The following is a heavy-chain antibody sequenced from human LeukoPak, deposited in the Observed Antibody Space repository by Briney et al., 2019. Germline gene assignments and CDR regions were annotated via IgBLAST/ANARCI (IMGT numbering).Heavy chain of an antibody. CDR3: AKVATPSQTSDY. J-gene: IGHJ4*02. CDR2: IYYSGST. CDR1: GGSISSSYYY. Sequence: SETLSLTCTVSGGSISSSYYYWGWIRQPPGKGLEWIGSIYYSGSTYYNPSLKSRVTISVDTSKNQFSLKLSSVTAADTAVYYCAKVATPSQTSDYWGQGSLVTVSS. V-gene: IGHV4-39*07.